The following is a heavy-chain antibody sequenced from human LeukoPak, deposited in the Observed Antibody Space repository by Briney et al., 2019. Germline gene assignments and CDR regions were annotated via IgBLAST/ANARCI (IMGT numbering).Heavy chain of an antibody. Sequence: GGSLRLSCAASGFTFDDYAKHWVRQAPGKGLEWVSGISWNSGSIGYADSVKGRFTISRDNAKNSLYLQMNSLRAEDTALYYCAKDIRVRSSSYFDYWGQGTLVTVS. CDR1: GFTFDDYA. CDR3: AKDIRVRSSSYFDY. D-gene: IGHD6-13*01. V-gene: IGHV3-9*01. J-gene: IGHJ4*02. CDR2: ISWNSGSI.